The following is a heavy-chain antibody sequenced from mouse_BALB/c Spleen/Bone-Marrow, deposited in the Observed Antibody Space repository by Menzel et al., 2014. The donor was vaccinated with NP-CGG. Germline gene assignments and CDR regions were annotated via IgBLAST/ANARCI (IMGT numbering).Heavy chain of an antibody. D-gene: IGHD2-14*01. CDR2: IYPGGGYT. Sequence: VQLQQSGAELVRPGTSVKISCKASGYTFTNYWLGWVKQRPGHGLAWIGDIYPGGGYTNYNEKFKGKATLTADTSSSTAYMQLRSLTSEDSAVYFCAREVRRYYDVWGAGTTVTVSS. V-gene: IGHV1-63*02. J-gene: IGHJ1*01. CDR3: AREVRRYYDV. CDR1: GYTFTNYW.